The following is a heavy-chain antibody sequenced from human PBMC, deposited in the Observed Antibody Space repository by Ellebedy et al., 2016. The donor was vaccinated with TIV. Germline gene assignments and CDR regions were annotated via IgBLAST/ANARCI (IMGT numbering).Heavy chain of an antibody. CDR2: INSDGSAT. J-gene: IGHJ6*03. CDR3: ARGLSSPPLYFYMDV. CDR1: GFTFSSYW. V-gene: IGHV3-74*01. Sequence: GGSLRLSXEASGFTFSSYWMHWVRHTPGKGLVWLSRINSDGSATSHASFVKGRFTISRDSAKNTLYLQMTDLRSDDTAVYYCARGLSSPPLYFYMDVWGKGTTVIVSS.